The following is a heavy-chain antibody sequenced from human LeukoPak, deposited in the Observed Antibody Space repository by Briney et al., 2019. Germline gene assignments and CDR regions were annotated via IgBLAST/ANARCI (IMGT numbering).Heavy chain of an antibody. CDR1: GGSISSYY. CDR2: IYYSGSA. CDR3: ARYNAVRILGSGSTDDQTDYYYYGMDV. Sequence: SETLSLTCTVSGGSISSYYWSWIRQPPGKGLEWIGYIYYSGSANYNPSLKSRVTISVDTSKNQFSLKLSSVTAADTAVYYCARYNAVRILGSGSTDDQTDYYYYGMDVWGQGTTVTVSS. V-gene: IGHV4-59*08. D-gene: IGHD3-10*01. J-gene: IGHJ6*02.